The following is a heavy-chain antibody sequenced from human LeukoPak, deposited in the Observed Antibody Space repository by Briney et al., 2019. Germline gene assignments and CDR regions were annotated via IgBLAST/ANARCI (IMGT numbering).Heavy chain of an antibody. CDR1: GFTFSSYA. J-gene: IGHJ4*02. CDR2: ISGSGGST. D-gene: IGHD6-19*01. CDR3: AKGVISAVAGSYFDY. Sequence: GGSLRLSCAASGFTFSSYAMSWVRQAPGKGLEWVSAISGSGGSTYYADSVKGRFTISRDNSKNTLYLQMNSLRAEDTAVYYCAKGVISAVAGSYFDYWGQGTLVTVSS. V-gene: IGHV3-23*01.